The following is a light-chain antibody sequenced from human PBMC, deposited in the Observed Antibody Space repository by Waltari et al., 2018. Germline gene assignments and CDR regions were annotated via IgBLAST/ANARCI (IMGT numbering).Light chain of an antibody. CDR1: ESVLYSSNNKNH. CDR2: WAS. V-gene: IGKV4-1*01. CDR3: QQYYSTPLT. J-gene: IGKJ4*01. Sequence: IVMTQSPASLAVSLGERATINCQSSESVLYSSNNKNHLAWYQQKPGQPPKLLLYWASTRKSGVPDRFSGSGSETDFTLTVTSLQAEDVAVYYCQQYYSTPLTFGGGTKVEIK.